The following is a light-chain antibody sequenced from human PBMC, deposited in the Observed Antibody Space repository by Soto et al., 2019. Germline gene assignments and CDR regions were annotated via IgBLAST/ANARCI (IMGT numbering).Light chain of an antibody. CDR1: QSVGKY. CDR2: DAS. V-gene: IGKV3-11*01. CDR3: QQRGNRPPST. J-gene: IGKJ1*01. Sequence: EIVMTQSPATLSLSPGERATLSCRASQSVGKYLVWYQQKPGQAPRLLIYDASNRAPGIPARFSGSGSGTDFTLAISSLAPDDFAFYYCQQRGNRPPSTFGQGTKVEIK.